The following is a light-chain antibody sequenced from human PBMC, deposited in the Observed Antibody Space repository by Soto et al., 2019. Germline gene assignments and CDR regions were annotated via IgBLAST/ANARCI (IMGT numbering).Light chain of an antibody. J-gene: IGKJ5*01. Sequence: DIQMTQSPSSLSASVGDRVTITCQASQDISNYLNWYQQKPGKAPKLLIYDASNLETGVPSRFSGNGSGTDFTFTISSLQPEDIATYYCQQYDNPSITFGQGTRLEIK. CDR2: DAS. CDR1: QDISNY. V-gene: IGKV1-33*01. CDR3: QQYDNPSIT.